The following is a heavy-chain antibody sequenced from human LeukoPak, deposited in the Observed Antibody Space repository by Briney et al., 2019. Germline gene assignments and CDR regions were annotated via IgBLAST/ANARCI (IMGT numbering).Heavy chain of an antibody. CDR1: GFTFSSYA. V-gene: IGHV3-23*01. CDR2: ISGSGGST. J-gene: IGHJ5*02. D-gene: IGHD3-10*01. CDR3: AKDRGSGFAGRFDP. Sequence: GGSLRLSCAASGFTFSSYAMSWVRQAPGKGLEWVSAISGSGGSTYYADSVKGRFTISRDNSKNTPYLQMNSLRAEDTAVYYCAKDRGSGFAGRFDPWGQGTLVTVSS.